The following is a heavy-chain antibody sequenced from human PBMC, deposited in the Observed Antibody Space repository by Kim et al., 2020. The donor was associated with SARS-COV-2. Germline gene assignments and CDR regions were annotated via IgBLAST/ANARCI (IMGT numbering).Heavy chain of an antibody. J-gene: IGHJ6*02. CDR1: GFTFSSYA. V-gene: IGHV3-64*01. CDR2: ISSNGGST. CDR3: ARIRENSGSYLDYYYYGMDV. D-gene: IGHD1-26*01. Sequence: GGSLRLSCAASGFTFSSYAMHWVRQAPGKGLEYVSAISSNGGSTYYANSVKGRFTISRDNSKNTLYLQMGSLRAEDMAVYYCARIRENSGSYLDYYYYGMDVWGQGTTVTVSS.